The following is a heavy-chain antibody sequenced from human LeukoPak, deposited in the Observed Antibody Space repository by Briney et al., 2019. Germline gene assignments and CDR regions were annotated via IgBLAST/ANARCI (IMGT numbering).Heavy chain of an antibody. CDR2: INHSGST. CDR1: GGSFSGYY. D-gene: IGHD3-22*01. J-gene: IGHJ4*02. V-gene: IGHV4-34*01. Sequence: SETLSLTCAVYGGSFSGYYWSWLRQPPGKGLEGIGEINHSGSTNYNPSLKSRVTISVDTSKSQFSLKLNSTTAADTAVYYCARGAQTYYDKAPVDYWGQGTLVTVSS. CDR3: ARGAQTYYDKAPVDY.